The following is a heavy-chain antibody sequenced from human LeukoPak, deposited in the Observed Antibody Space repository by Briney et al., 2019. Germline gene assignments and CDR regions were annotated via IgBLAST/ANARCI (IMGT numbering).Heavy chain of an antibody. Sequence: SETLSLTCTVSGGSISSYYWSWIRQPPGKGLEWIGYIYYSGSTNYNPSLKSRVTISVDTSKNQFSLKLSSVTAADTAVYYCARLGNRATDYYYYYMDVWGKGTTVTISS. J-gene: IGHJ6*03. CDR1: GGSISSYY. V-gene: IGHV4-59*01. D-gene: IGHD1-26*01. CDR3: ARLGNRATDYYYYYMDV. CDR2: IYYSGST.